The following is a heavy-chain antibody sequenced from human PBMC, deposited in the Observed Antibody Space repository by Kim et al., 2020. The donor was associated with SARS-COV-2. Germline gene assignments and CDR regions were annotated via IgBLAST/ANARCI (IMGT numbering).Heavy chain of an antibody. Sequence: SVKVSCKASGGTFSSYAISWVRQAPGQRLEWMGGIIPIFGTANYAQKFQGRVTITADESTSTAYMELSSLRSEDTAVYYCARVRVRGTLWYYYGMDVWGQGTTVTVSS. D-gene: IGHD3-10*01. CDR1: GGTFSSYA. CDR3: ARVRVRGTLWYYYGMDV. CDR2: IIPIFGTA. V-gene: IGHV1-69*13. J-gene: IGHJ6*02.